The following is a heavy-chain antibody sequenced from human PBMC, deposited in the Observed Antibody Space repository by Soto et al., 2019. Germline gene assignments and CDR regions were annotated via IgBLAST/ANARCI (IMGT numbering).Heavy chain of an antibody. CDR3: ARGRWLQLGGDY. CDR1: GFSFSSYA. J-gene: IGHJ4*02. D-gene: IGHD5-12*01. Sequence: PGGSLRLSCAASGFSFSSYAMNWVRQAPGKGLEWVAVIWSDGSNKQYADSVKGRFTISRDNSKNTLYLQMNSLRAEDTAVFFCARGRWLQLGGDYWGQGTLVTVSS. V-gene: IGHV3-33*01. CDR2: IWSDGSNK.